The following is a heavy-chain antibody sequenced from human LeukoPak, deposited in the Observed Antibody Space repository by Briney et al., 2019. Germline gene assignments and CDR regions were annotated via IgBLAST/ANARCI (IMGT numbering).Heavy chain of an antibody. V-gene: IGHV3-23*01. J-gene: IGHJ4*02. D-gene: IGHD6-13*01. CDR3: ARDGGRDSTYWYYY. CDR2: ISGSGDNT. Sequence: GGSLRLSCAASGFTFTSCAMSWVRQAPGKGLEWVSSISGSGDNTFYADSVKGRFTISRDNGENSLYLQMNSLRDVDTAVYYCARDGGRDSTYWYYYWGQGTLVTVSS. CDR1: GFTFTSCA.